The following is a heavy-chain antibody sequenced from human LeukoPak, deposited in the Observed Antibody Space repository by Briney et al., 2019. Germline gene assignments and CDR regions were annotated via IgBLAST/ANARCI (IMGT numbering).Heavy chain of an antibody. J-gene: IGHJ3*02. CDR1: GFTFSSYG. Sequence: PGGSLRLSCAASGFTFSSYGMHWVRQAPGKGLEWVAVIWYDGSNKYYADSVKGRFTISRDNSKNTLYLQMNSLRAEDTAVYYCAKDFEPYGSGWLPDAFDIWGQGTMVTVSS. D-gene: IGHD6-19*01. CDR3: AKDFEPYGSGWLPDAFDI. V-gene: IGHV3-33*06. CDR2: IWYDGSNK.